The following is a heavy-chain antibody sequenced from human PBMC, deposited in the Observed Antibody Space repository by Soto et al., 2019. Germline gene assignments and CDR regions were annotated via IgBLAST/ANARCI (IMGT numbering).Heavy chain of an antibody. CDR1: GFTFSSHA. CDR3: AKRFTLFGEVKLSPDFDY. D-gene: IGHD3-3*01. V-gene: IGHV3-23*01. J-gene: IGHJ4*02. Sequence: EVQLLESGGGLVQPEGSLRLSCAASGFTFSSHAMSWVRQAPGQGLEWVSAISYSGTTKYYAESVKGRFTISRDNSKNTRYLQMNSLRVEDTAIYYCAKRFTLFGEVKLSPDFDYWGQGTLVTVSS. CDR2: ISYSGTTK.